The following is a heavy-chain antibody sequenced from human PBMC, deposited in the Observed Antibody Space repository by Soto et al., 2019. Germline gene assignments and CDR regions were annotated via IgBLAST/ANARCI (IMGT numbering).Heavy chain of an antibody. Sequence: VNVACQASGLAFTISAVRCVRQARGQRLEWIGWIVVGSGNTNYAQKFQERVTITRDMSTSTAYMELSSLRSEDTAVYYCNYADYYYYMDVWGKGTTVTVSS. CDR3: NYADYYYYMDV. CDR1: GLAFTISA. CDR2: IVVGSGNT. V-gene: IGHV1-58*01. J-gene: IGHJ6*03. D-gene: IGHD1-7*01.